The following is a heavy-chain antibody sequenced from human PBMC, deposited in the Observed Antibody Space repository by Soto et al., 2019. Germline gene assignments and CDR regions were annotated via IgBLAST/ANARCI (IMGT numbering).Heavy chain of an antibody. D-gene: IGHD6-6*01. Sequence: ASVKVSCKASGGTFSSYAVSWVRQAPGQGLEWMGGIIPIFGTANYAQKFQGRVTITADESTSTAYMELSSLRSEDTAVYYCARDKWGIAARLNWFDPWGQGTLVTVSS. CDR3: ARDKWGIAARLNWFDP. CDR1: GGTFSSYA. V-gene: IGHV1-69*13. CDR2: IIPIFGTA. J-gene: IGHJ5*02.